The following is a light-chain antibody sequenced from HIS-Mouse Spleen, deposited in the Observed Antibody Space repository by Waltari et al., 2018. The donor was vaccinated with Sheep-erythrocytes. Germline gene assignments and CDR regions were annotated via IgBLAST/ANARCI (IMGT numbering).Light chain of an antibody. CDR3: CSYAGSYNHV. CDR2: DVS. V-gene: IGLV2-11*01. CDR1: SSDVGGYNY. Sequence: QSALTQPRSVSGSPGQSVTISCTGTSSDVGGYNYVSWYQQPPGKAPKLMIYDVSKRPAGVPYRFSGSKSGNTASLTISGLQAEDEADYYCCSYAGSYNHVFATGTKVTVL. J-gene: IGLJ1*01.